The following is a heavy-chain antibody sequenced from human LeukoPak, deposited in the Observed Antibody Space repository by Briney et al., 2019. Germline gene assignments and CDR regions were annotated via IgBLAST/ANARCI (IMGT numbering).Heavy chain of an antibody. CDR1: GGSISSGGYS. J-gene: IGHJ5*02. CDR2: IYYSGST. Sequence: SETLSLTCAVSGGSISSGGYSWSWIRQPPGKGLEWIGLIYYSGSTYYNPSFKSRITMSLDTSKNQFSLKLSSVTAADTAVYYCARDSGDWFDPWGQGTLVTVSS. V-gene: IGHV4-30-4*07. CDR3: ARDSGDWFDP.